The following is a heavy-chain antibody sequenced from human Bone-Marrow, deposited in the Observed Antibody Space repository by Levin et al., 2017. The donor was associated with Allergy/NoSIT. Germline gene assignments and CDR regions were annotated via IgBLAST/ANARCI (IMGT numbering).Heavy chain of an antibody. D-gene: IGHD6-13*01. CDR1: GFTFSSYA. Sequence: PGGSLRLSCAASGFTFSSYAMHWGRQAPGKGLEWVAVISYDGSNKYYADSVKGRLTISRDNSKNTLYLQMNSLRAEDTAVYYCARDWSAGYGAFDIWGQGTMVTVSS. V-gene: IGHV3-30-3*01. CDR3: ARDWSAGYGAFDI. J-gene: IGHJ3*02. CDR2: ISYDGSNK.